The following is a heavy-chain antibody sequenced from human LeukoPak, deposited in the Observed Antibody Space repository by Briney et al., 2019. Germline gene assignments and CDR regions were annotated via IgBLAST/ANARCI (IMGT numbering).Heavy chain of an antibody. CDR3: ARVVIRPYCFDY. D-gene: IGHD4-23*01. CDR2: ISSSGSTI. V-gene: IGHV3-48*03. Sequence: GGSLRLSCAASGFTFSSYEMNWVRQAPGKGLECVSYISSSGSTIYYADSVKGRFTISRDNAKNSLYLQMNSLRAEDTALYYCARVVIRPYCFDYWGQGTLVTVSS. J-gene: IGHJ4*02. CDR1: GFTFSSYE.